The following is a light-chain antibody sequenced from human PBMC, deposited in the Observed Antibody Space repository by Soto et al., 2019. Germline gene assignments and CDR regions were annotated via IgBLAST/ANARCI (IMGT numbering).Light chain of an antibody. CDR1: QSISPW. Sequence: DIPMTQSPSTLSASVGDRVTITCRASQSISPWLAWYQQRPGKAPKLRSSDASSLESGVPSRFSGSGSGTEFTLTISGLQPYDFATYYCQNYSVFVTFGGGTKVEIK. CDR2: DAS. CDR3: QNYSVFVT. V-gene: IGKV1-5*01. J-gene: IGKJ4*01.